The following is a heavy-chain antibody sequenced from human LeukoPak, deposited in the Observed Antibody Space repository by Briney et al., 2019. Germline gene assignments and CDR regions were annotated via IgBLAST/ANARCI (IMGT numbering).Heavy chain of an antibody. CDR2: ISASNGNT. J-gene: IGHJ4*02. CDR3: ARGGQEPLLDY. V-gene: IGHV1-18*01. D-gene: IGHD1-14*01. Sequence: GASVKVSCKESGYTFTSYVISWVRQAPGQGLEWMGWISASNGNTNYAQKLQGRVTITTDTSTSTPYIEQRSLRSDDTAVYYCARGGQEPLLDYWGQGTLVTVSS. CDR1: GYTFTSYV.